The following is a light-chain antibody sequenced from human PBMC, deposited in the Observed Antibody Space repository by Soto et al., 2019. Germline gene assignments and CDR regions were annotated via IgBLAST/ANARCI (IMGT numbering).Light chain of an antibody. CDR1: QSVGAN. V-gene: IGKV3-15*01. CDR2: GAS. Sequence: EIVMTQSPATLSVSPGARATLSCRASQSVGANLAWYQQKPGQAPRLLIYGASTRASGISPRFSGGGSGTEFTLTISSLQSEDFGVYYCQQYTYWPRTFGQGTKVGIK. CDR3: QQYTYWPRT. J-gene: IGKJ1*01.